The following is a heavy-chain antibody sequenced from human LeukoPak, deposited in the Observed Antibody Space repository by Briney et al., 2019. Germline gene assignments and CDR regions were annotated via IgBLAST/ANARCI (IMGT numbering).Heavy chain of an antibody. D-gene: IGHD3-3*01. J-gene: IGHJ4*02. V-gene: IGHV4-39*01. CDR1: GGSISSSSYY. Sequence: SETLSLTCTVSGGSISSSSYYWGWFRQPPGKGLEWIGSIYYSGSTYYNPSLKSRVTISVDTSKNQFSLKLSSVTAADTAVYYCAYSTPYYDFWSGYYGPLYFDYWGQGTLVTVSS. CDR3: AYSTPYYDFWSGYYGPLYFDY. CDR2: IYYSGST.